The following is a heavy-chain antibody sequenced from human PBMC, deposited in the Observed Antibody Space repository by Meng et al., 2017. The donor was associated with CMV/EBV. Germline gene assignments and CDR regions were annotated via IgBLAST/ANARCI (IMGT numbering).Heavy chain of an antibody. D-gene: IGHD5-12*01. J-gene: IGHJ4*02. Sequence: QVSLGEAGGSGVQPGGSLRLSCAASGCTFRSYGMHWVRQARDKGLEWVAFIMNDGSIIKYGDCAKGRFSISRDNSKNAVYLQMNSLTTEDTATYYCAKSGSPGYSGAGQIDHWGQGTLVTVSS. CDR2: IMNDGSII. CDR1: GCTFRSYG. CDR3: AKSGSPGYSGAGQIDH. V-gene: IGHV3-30*02.